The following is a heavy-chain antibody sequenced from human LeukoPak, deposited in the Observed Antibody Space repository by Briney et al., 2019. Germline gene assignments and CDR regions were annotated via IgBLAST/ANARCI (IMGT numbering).Heavy chain of an antibody. Sequence: SETLSLTCTVCGGSISSGDYYWRWIRRPPGKGLEWIGYIYYSGSTYHNPSLKSRVTISVDTCKSQFSLKLSSVTAADTAVYYCARGGGSSRYPSLFAFRGQGTLVTVSS. CDR1: GGSISSGDYY. D-gene: IGHD6-13*01. CDR3: ARGGGSSRYPSLFAF. CDR2: IYYSGST. V-gene: IGHV4-30-4*02. J-gene: IGHJ4*02.